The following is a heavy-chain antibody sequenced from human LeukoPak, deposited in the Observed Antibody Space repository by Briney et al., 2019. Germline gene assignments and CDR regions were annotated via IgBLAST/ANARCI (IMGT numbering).Heavy chain of an antibody. CDR3: ARDYSSGWAGTFDY. V-gene: IGHV1-3*01. CDR2: INAGNGNT. Sequence: ASVKVSCKVSGYTFTSYAMHWVRQAPGQRLEWMGWINAGNGNTKYSQKFQGRVTITRDTSASTAYMELSSLRSEDTAVYYCARDYSSGWAGTFDYWGQGTLVTVSS. J-gene: IGHJ4*02. D-gene: IGHD6-19*01. CDR1: GYTFTSYA.